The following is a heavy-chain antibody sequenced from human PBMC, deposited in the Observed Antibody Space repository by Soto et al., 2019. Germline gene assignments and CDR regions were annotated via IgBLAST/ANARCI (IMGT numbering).Heavy chain of an antibody. D-gene: IGHD4-17*01. V-gene: IGHV3-23*01. CDR1: GFTFSSYA. CDR2: ISASGGSR. Sequence: PGGSLRLSCAASGFTFSSYAMTWVRQAPGQGLEWVSSISASGGSRYYADSVKGRFTISRDNSKNTLHLVMNTLRADDTAVYYCAKDYGDYVSDYFDYWGQGTQVTVS. J-gene: IGHJ4*02. CDR3: AKDYGDYVSDYFDY.